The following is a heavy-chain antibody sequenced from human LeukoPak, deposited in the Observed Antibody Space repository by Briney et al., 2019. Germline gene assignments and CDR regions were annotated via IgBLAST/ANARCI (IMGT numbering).Heavy chain of an antibody. D-gene: IGHD4-17*01. CDR2: INPNSGGT. J-gene: IGHJ4*02. CDR3: ARSDDYGDPYFDY. V-gene: IGHV1-2*02. Sequence: ASVKLSCKASGYTFTVYYIHWVRHPPGQGLELMGWINPNSGGTNYAQKFQGRVTMTRDTSISTAYMELSRLRSDDTAVYYCARSDDYGDPYFDYWGQGTLVTVSS. CDR1: GYTFTVYY.